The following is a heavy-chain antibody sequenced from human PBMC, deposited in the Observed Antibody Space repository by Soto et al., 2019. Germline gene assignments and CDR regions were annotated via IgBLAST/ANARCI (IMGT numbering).Heavy chain of an antibody. D-gene: IGHD1-1*01. V-gene: IGHV1-8*01. CDR2: MNPNSGNT. Sequence: QVQLVQSGAEVKKPGASVKVSCKASGYTFTSYDINWVRQATGQGLEWMGWMNPNSGNTGYAQKFQGRVTMTRNTSISTAYMELSSLISEDTAVYYCARSQRHHWWFDPWGQGTLVTVSS. J-gene: IGHJ5*02. CDR1: GYTFTSYD. CDR3: ARSQRHHWWFDP.